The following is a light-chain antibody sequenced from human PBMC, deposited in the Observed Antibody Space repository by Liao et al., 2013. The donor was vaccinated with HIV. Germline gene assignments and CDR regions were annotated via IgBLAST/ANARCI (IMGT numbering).Light chain of an antibody. V-gene: IGLV3-1*01. CDR1: KLGDKD. CDR2: QDS. CDR3: QACHSSTNYV. Sequence: SHELTQPPSVSVSPGQTASITCSGDKLGDKDVCWYQQKPGQSPVLVICQDSRRPSGIPERFSGSTSGNTATLTISGTQAMDEADYYCQACHSSTNYVFGSGTRVTVL. J-gene: IGLJ1*01.